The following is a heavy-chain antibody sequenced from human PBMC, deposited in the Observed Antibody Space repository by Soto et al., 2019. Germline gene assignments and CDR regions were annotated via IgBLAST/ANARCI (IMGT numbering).Heavy chain of an antibody. J-gene: IGHJ2*01. CDR2: ISANGGIT. D-gene: IGHD2-15*01. V-gene: IGHV3-23*01. Sequence: EVQLLESGGGLVKPGGSLRLSCAASGFTFSKYAMRWVRLAPGKGLEWVSSISANGGITDYADSVKGRFTISRDNFLIILSLQMDSLRGDDTALYFCAKDKYTDSVRKVWFFDYWGRGTLVTVSS. CDR3: AKDKYTDSVRKVWFFDY. CDR1: GFTFSKYA.